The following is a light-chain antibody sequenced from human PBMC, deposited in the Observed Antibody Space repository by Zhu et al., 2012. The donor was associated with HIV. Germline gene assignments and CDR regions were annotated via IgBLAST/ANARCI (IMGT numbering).Light chain of an antibody. CDR2: GAS. Sequence: DIQMTQSPSSLSASVGDRVTMTCRASQSISSYLNWYQQKPGKAPKLLIYGASSLQSGVPSRFSGSGSGTDFTLTISSLQPEDFATYYCQQSYSTPQTFGQGTKVEIK. CDR3: QQSYSTPQT. V-gene: IGKV1-39*01. J-gene: IGKJ1*01. CDR1: QSISSY.